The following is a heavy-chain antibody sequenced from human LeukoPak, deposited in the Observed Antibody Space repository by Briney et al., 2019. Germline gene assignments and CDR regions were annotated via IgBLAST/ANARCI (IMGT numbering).Heavy chain of an antibody. V-gene: IGHV3-7*03. CDR2: IKPDGSGK. J-gene: IGHJ4*02. Sequence: LPGGSLRLSCAASGFTFSNYWMTWVRQAPGKGLEWVANIKPDGSGKYYVDSVKGRFTISRDNAKNSLYLQMNSLRAEDMALYYRAKDTSYGPNGGFDYWGQGTLVTVSS. D-gene: IGHD5-18*01. CDR3: AKDTSYGPNGGFDY. CDR1: GFTFSNYW.